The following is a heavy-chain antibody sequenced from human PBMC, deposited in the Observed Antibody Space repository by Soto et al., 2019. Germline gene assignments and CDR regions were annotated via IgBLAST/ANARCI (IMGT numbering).Heavy chain of an antibody. J-gene: IGHJ4*02. V-gene: IGHV1-18*04. Sequence: QVQLVQSGPEVKKPGASERVSCMTSGYAFTSYGVNWVRQVPGQGLEWMGWIAPHSGRTTYLPKFQGRVTITADPSTNTAYMELTSLSSDDTGIYFCARAATGSYHSAYWGQGTVVTVSA. CDR3: ARAATGSYHSAY. D-gene: IGHD3-10*01. CDR2: IAPHSGRT. CDR1: GYAFTSYG.